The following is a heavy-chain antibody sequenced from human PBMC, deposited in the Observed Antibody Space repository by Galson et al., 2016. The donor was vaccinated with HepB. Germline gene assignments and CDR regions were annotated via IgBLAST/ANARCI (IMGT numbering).Heavy chain of an antibody. Sequence: SLRLSCAASGFTFNNYGMHWVRQAPGKGLEWVAADSVHGGRKFYADAVKGRFTISRDSANNMLFLQVTSLRADDTAVYYCAKRHEYCPPVGCSVDYWGQGTLVSV. CDR2: DSVHGGRK. V-gene: IGHV3-30*18. J-gene: IGHJ4*02. CDR3: AKRHEYCPPVGCSVDY. CDR1: GFTFNNYG. D-gene: IGHD3-10*02.